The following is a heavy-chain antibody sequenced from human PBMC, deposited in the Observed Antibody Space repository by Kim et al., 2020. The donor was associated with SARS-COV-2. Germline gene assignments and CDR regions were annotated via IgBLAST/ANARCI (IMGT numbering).Heavy chain of an antibody. CDR1: GFTFSSYA. Sequence: GGSLRLSCAASGFTFSSYAMSWVRQAPGKGLEWVSAISGSGGSTYYADSVKGRFTISRDNSKNTLYLQMNSLRAEDTAVYYCAKDLFGHHWRGLAAAGTDYWGQGTLVTVSS. CDR3: AKDLFGHHWRGLAAAGTDY. D-gene: IGHD6-13*01. J-gene: IGHJ4*02. CDR2: ISGSGGST. V-gene: IGHV3-23*01.